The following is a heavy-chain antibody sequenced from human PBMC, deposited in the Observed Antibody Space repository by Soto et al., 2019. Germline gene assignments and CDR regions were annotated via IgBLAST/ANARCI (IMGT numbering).Heavy chain of an antibody. CDR3: ARALVWSSSPASFDY. CDR2: IYTSGST. Sequence: SETLSLTCTVSVGSISSYYWSWIRQPAGKGLEWIGRIYTSGSTNYNPSLKSRVTMSVDTSKNQFSLKLSSVTAADTAVYYCARALVWSSSPASFDYWGQGTLVTVSS. CDR1: VGSISSYY. D-gene: IGHD6-13*01. V-gene: IGHV4-4*07. J-gene: IGHJ4*02.